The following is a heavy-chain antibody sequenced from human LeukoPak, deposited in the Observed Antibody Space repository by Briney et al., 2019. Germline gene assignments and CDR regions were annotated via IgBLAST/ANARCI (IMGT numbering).Heavy chain of an antibody. J-gene: IGHJ5*02. V-gene: IGHV4-59*01. D-gene: IGHD3-10*01. Sequence: SETLSLTCTVSGGSISSYYWSWIRQPPGKGLDWIGFIYHNGRTDYNPSLKSRVTISADTSKNQFSLRLSSVTAADTAVYYCAREIYGSGSYYNANWFDPWGQGTLVTVSS. CDR3: AREIYGSGSYYNANWFDP. CDR2: IYHNGRT. CDR1: GGSISSYY.